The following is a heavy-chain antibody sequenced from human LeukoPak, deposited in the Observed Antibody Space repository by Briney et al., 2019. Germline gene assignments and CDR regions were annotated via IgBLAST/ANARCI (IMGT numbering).Heavy chain of an antibody. J-gene: IGHJ6*02. CDR3: ARSRGLYNYYGMDV. D-gene: IGHD3-10*01. CDR1: GFTFSNYW. V-gene: IGHV3-21*01. Sequence: PGGSLRLSCAASGFTFSNYWMSWVRQAPGKGLEWVSSISSGSSYIYYADSLKGRFTISRDNAKNSLYLQINSLSAEDTAVYYCARSRGLYNYYGMDVWGQGTTVTVSS. CDR2: ISSGSSYI.